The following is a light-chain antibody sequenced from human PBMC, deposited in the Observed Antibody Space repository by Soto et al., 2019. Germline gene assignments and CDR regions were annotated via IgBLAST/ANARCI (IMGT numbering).Light chain of an antibody. CDR1: QSVSSN. CDR3: QQFDSWPLT. Sequence: EIVMTQSPAILSVSPGERATLSCRASQSVSSNLAWYQQKAGQPPRLLIYAASTRATGVPARFSGTGSGTEFTLTISSLQSEDLTVYYCQQFDSWPLTFGGGTKVDIK. CDR2: AAS. J-gene: IGKJ4*01. V-gene: IGKV3-15*01.